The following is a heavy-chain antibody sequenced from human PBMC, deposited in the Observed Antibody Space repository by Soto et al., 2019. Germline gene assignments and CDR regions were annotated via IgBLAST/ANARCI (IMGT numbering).Heavy chain of an antibody. V-gene: IGHV1-69*13. CDR1: GGTFSSYA. Sequence: GASVKVSCKASGGTFSSYAISWVRQAPGQGLEWMGGIIPIFGTANYAQKFQGRVTITADESTSTAYMELSSLRSEDTAVYYCARRARAMVRGVIVDYYGMDVWGQGTTVTVSS. CDR2: IIPIFGTA. D-gene: IGHD3-10*01. J-gene: IGHJ6*02. CDR3: ARRARAMVRGVIVDYYGMDV.